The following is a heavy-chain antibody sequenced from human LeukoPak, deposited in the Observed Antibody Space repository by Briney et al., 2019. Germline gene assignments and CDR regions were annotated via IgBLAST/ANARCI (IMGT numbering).Heavy chain of an antibody. Sequence: PSETLSLTCTVSGGSISSSSYYWGWIRQPPGTGLEWVSAISGSGGSTYYADSVKGRFTISRDNSKNTLYLQMNSLRVEDTAVYYCAKDRQSIFYYYYGMDVWGQGTTVTVSS. D-gene: IGHD2-21*01. CDR3: AKDRQSIFYYYYGMDV. J-gene: IGHJ6*02. V-gene: IGHV3-23*01. CDR1: GGSISSSSYY. CDR2: ISGSGGST.